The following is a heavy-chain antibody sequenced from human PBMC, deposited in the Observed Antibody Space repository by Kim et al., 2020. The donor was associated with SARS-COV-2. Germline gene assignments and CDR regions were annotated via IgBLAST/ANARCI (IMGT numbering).Heavy chain of an antibody. CDR3: SRGVGSVGYRWHCFDS. CDR2: IYSGGST. D-gene: IGHD6-19*01. J-gene: IGHJ4*01. V-gene: IGHV3-66*01. CDR1: GFTVSSYY. Sequence: GGSLRLSCAASGFTVSSYYMNWVRQAPGKGLEWVSAIYSGGSTYYDESAESGFTTTLDDYKNTLFLLMISLRAEEAAVVYCSRGVGSVGYRWHCFDSWG.